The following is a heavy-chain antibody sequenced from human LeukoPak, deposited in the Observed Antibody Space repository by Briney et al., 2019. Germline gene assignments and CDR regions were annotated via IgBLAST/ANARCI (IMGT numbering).Heavy chain of an antibody. CDR2: INHSGST. D-gene: IGHD4-17*01. V-gene: IGHV4-34*01. Sequence: SETLSLTCAVYGGSFSGYYWSWIRQPPGKGLEWIGEINHSGSTNYNPSLKSRVTISVDTSKNQFSLKLSSVTAADTAVYYCARASYGDYTLDYWGQGTLVTVSS. CDR1: GGSFSGYY. CDR3: ARASYGDYTLDY. J-gene: IGHJ4*02.